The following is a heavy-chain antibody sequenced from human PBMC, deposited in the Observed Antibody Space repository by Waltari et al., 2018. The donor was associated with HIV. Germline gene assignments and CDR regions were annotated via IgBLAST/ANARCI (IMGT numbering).Heavy chain of an antibody. V-gene: IGHV1-18*01. J-gene: IGHJ6*02. D-gene: IGHD3-10*01. CDR2: ISGYNGNT. CDR3: ARGVSIVRGVMIRGHMDV. Sequence: VQLVQSGAEMSTPGAPVKVSCRASGYTFSAYTISWVRQAPGQGLEWMGWISGYNGNTNYAQKFQGRVNMTTDTSTSTAHMERRSLRSDDTAVYYCARGVSIVRGVMIRGHMDVWGQGTTVTVSS. CDR1: GYTFSAYT.